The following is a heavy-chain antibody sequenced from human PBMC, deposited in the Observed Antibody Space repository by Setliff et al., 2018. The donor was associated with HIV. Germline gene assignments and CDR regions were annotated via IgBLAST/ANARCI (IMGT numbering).Heavy chain of an antibody. CDR1: GFTIDNYG. V-gene: IGHV3-20*04. CDR2: ITRGGSTE. Sequence: SLKISCVASGFTIDNYGMGWVRQAPGKGPEWVSGITRGGSTETYGDSVEGRFTISRDDAKNSPYLQMNSLRVEDTALYYCVRDPTASGGRPDAFDIWGQGTLVTVS. CDR3: VRDPTASGGRPDAFDI. J-gene: IGHJ3*02. D-gene: IGHD1-1*01.